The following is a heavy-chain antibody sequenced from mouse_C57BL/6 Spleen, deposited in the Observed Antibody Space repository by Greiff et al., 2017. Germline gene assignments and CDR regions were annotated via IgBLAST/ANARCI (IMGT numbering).Heavy chain of an antibody. CDR1: GYAFSSSW. CDR3: ARSPAWFAY. CDR2: IYPGDGDT. Sequence: QVQLKQSGPELVKPGASVKISCKASGYAFSSSWMNWVKQRPGKGLEWIGRIYPGDGDTNYNGKFKGKATLTADKSSSTAYMQLSSLASEDSAVYFCARSPAWFAYWGQGTLVTVSA. V-gene: IGHV1-82*01. D-gene: IGHD1-2*01. J-gene: IGHJ3*01.